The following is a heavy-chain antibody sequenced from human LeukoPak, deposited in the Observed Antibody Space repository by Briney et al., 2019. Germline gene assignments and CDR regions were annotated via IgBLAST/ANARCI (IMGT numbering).Heavy chain of an antibody. CDR2: ISYDGSNK. V-gene: IGHV3-30-3*01. CDR1: GFTVSTNY. D-gene: IGHD6-19*01. CDR3: ARQAVADYYFDY. Sequence: PGGSLRLSCAASGFTVSTNYMHWVRQAPGKGLEWVAVISYDGSNKYYADSVKGRFTIFRDNFKNTLYLQMNSLRAEDTSLYSCARQAVADYYFDYWGQGTLVTVSS. J-gene: IGHJ4*02.